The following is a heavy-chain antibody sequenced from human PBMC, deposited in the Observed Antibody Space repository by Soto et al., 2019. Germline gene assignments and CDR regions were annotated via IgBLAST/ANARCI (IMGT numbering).Heavy chain of an antibody. V-gene: IGHV4-59*01. CDR2: IYYSGNT. Sequence: SETLSLTCTVSGVSMRTYYWSWVRQSPGKGLEWIGYIYYSGNTNYNPSLKSRVTMSVDTSKIQFSLNLNSVTAADTAVYYCARERSNWDPSYFDFWGHGILVTV. D-gene: IGHD7-27*01. CDR1: GVSMRTYY. CDR3: ARERSNWDPSYFDF. J-gene: IGHJ4*01.